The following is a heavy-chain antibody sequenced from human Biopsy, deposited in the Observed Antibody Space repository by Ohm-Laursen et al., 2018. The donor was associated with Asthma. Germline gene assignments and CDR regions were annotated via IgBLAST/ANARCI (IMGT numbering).Heavy chain of an antibody. Sequence: LRLSCAASGFTFISYAMHWVRQAPGKGLEWVAVISYDGSNKYYADSVKGRSTISRDNSKNTLYLQMNSLRAEDTAVYYCARESSVAGSSDFDYWGQGTLVTVSS. J-gene: IGHJ4*02. D-gene: IGHD6-19*01. CDR3: ARESSVAGSSDFDY. CDR1: GFTFISYA. CDR2: ISYDGSNK. V-gene: IGHV3-30-3*01.